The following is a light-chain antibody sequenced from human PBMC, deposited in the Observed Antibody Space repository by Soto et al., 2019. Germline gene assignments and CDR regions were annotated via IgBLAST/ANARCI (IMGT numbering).Light chain of an antibody. CDR3: CSYAGDTTFFV. CDR1: SSDVGSYYP. Sequence: QSALTQPASMSGSPGQSITISCTGTSSDVGSYYPVSWFQQHPGNAPKLIIYEVNKRPSGVSDRFSGSKSGNTPSLTISGLQAADEAEYYCCSYAGDTTFFVFGAGTKLTVL. J-gene: IGLJ1*01. CDR2: EVN. V-gene: IGLV2-23*02.